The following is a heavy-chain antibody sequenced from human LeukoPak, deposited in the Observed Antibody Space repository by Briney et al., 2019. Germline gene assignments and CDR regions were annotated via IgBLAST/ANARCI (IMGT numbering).Heavy chain of an antibody. Sequence: SETLSLTCTVSGGSISSSSYYWGWIRQPPGKGLEWIGSIYYSGSTYYNPSLKSRVTISVDTSKNQFSLKLSSVTAADTAVYYCARHSYYFDYWGQGTLVPVSS. J-gene: IGHJ4*02. CDR2: IYYSGST. CDR3: ARHSYYFDY. V-gene: IGHV4-39*01. CDR1: GGSISSSSYY.